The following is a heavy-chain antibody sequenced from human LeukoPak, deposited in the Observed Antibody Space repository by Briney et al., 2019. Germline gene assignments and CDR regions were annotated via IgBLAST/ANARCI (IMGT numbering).Heavy chain of an antibody. Sequence: ASVKVSCKASGYTFTSYGISWVQQAPGQGLEWMGWISAYNGNTNYAQKLQGRVTMTTDTSTSTAYMELRSLRSDDTAVYYCARIYYDYVWGSYRRKNYFDYWGQGTLVTVSS. CDR1: GYTFTSYG. D-gene: IGHD3-16*02. J-gene: IGHJ4*02. CDR3: ARIYYDYVWGSYRRKNYFDY. V-gene: IGHV1-18*01. CDR2: ISAYNGNT.